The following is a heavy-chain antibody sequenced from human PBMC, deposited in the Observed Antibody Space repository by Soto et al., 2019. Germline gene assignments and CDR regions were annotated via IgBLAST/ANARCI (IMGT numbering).Heavy chain of an antibody. V-gene: IGHV4-61*01. CDR3: ARVGGSGSYYYYFDY. J-gene: IGHJ4*02. Sequence: SETLSLTCTVSGGSVSSGSYYWSWIRQPPGKGLEWIGYIYYSGSTNYNPSLKSRVTISVDTSKNQFSLKLSSVTAADTAVYYCARVGGSGSYYYYFDYWCQGTLVTVSS. D-gene: IGHD1-26*01. CDR2: IYYSGST. CDR1: GGSVSSGSYY.